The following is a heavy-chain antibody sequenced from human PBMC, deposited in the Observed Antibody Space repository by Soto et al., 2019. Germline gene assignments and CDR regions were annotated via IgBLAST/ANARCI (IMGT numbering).Heavy chain of an antibody. D-gene: IGHD3-3*01. Sequence: QVQLQQWGAGLLKPSETLSLTCAVYGGSFSGYYWSWIRQPPGKGLEWIGEINHSESTNDNPSLKCRVTISVDTSKNQFSLKLSSVTAADTAVYYCARGKALGYWGQGTLVPVSS. V-gene: IGHV4-34*01. CDR1: GGSFSGYY. CDR3: ARGKALGY. CDR2: INHSEST. J-gene: IGHJ4*02.